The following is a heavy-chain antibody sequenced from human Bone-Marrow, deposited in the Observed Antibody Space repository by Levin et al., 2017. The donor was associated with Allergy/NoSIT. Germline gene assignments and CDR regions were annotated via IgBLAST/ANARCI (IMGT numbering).Heavy chain of an antibody. Sequence: ASVKVSCKGSGFSFTSYWIGWVRQMPGKGLEWMGIIYPDDSDTRYSPSFQGQVTISADKSISTAYLQWSSLKASDTAMYYCATSHRGSGWYGKFDYWGQGILVTVSS. CDR2: IYPDDSDT. D-gene: IGHD6-19*01. CDR1: GFSFTSYW. CDR3: ATSHRGSGWYGKFDY. J-gene: IGHJ4*02. V-gene: IGHV5-51*01.